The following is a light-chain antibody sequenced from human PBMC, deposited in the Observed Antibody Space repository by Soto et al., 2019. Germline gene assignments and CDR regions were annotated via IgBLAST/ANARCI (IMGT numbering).Light chain of an antibody. J-gene: IGKJ4*01. CDR3: QQRSGWPPLT. V-gene: IGKV3-11*01. Sequence: IVLTQSPATLSLSPGERATLSCRASQSVTGYLAWYQHKPGQAPRLLIYDASSRATGVPARFSGSGSGTEFTLTVSSLAPEDSAVYCCQQRSGWPPLTFGGGTRVEIK. CDR1: QSVTGY. CDR2: DAS.